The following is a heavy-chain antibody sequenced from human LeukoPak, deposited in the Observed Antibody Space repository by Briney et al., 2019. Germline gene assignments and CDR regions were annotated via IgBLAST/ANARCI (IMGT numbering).Heavy chain of an antibody. CDR3: SKKGQNGDYGKPD. CDR1: EFTFSTYD. J-gene: IGHJ4*02. Sequence: GGSLRLSCAASEFTFSTYDMYWVRQAPGKGLECVASISRNSGAYTYYAASVKGRFTISRDNSRSTLYLQMNGLRAEDTAVYYCSKKGQNGDYGKPDWGQGTLVTVSS. V-gene: IGHV3-23*01. CDR2: ISRNSGAYT. D-gene: IGHD4-17*01.